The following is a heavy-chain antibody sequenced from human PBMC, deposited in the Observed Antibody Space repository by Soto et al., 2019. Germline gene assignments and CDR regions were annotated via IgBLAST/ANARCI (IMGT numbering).Heavy chain of an antibody. CDR1: GFTFSSYG. Sequence: PGGSLRLSCAASGFTFSSYGMHWVRQAPGKGLEWVAVISYDGSNKYYADSVKGRFTISRDNSKNTLYLQMNSLRAEDTAVYYCAKDTGSDKTIDYWGQGTLVTVSS. CDR2: ISYDGSNK. V-gene: IGHV3-30*18. D-gene: IGHD2-15*01. J-gene: IGHJ4*02. CDR3: AKDTGSDKTIDY.